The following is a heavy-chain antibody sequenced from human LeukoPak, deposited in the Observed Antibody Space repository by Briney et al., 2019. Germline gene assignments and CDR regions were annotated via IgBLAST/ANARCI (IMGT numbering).Heavy chain of an antibody. V-gene: IGHV3-7*01. CDR1: GFTFSSYW. J-gene: IGHJ4*02. Sequence: GGSLRLSCAASGFTFSSYWMSWVRQAPGKGLEWVANIKQDGSEKYYVDSVKGRFTISRDNAKNSLYLQMNSLRAEDTAVYYCARDGEWELLSGIRYWGQGTLVTVSS. CDR3: ARDGEWELLSGIRY. D-gene: IGHD1-26*01. CDR2: IKQDGSEK.